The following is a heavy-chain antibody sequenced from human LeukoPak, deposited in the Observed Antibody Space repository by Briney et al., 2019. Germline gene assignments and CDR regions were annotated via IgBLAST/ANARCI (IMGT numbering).Heavy chain of an antibody. J-gene: IGHJ4*02. V-gene: IGHV4-34*01. CDR3: ARGLRPGFYYFDY. Sequence: PSETLSLTRAVYGGSFSGYYWSWIRQPPGKGLEWIGEINHSGSTNYNPSLKSRVTISVDTSKNQFSLKLSSVTAADTAVYYCARGLRPGFYYFDYWGQGTLVTVSS. CDR2: INHSGST. CDR1: GGSFSGYY. D-gene: IGHD3-3*01.